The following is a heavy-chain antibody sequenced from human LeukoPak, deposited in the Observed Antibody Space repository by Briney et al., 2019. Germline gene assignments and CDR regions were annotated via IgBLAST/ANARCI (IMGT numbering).Heavy chain of an antibody. Sequence: SETLSLTCTVFGGFISSYYWSWIRQPPGKGLEWIGYIYYSGSTKYNPSLKSRVTISVDTSKNQFSLKLSSVTAADTAVYYCARHVSSGLDYWGQGTLVTVSS. J-gene: IGHJ4*02. CDR2: IYYSGST. CDR1: GGFISSYY. CDR3: ARHVSSGLDY. D-gene: IGHD6-19*01. V-gene: IGHV4-59*08.